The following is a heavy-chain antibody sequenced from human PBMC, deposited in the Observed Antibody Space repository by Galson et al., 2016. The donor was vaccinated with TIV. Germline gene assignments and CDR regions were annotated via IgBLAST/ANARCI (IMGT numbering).Heavy chain of an antibody. D-gene: IGHD3-22*01. CDR1: GFTFSSHA. CDR2: ISGGGGST. CDR3: AKIDSSGYNYGGRFVY. V-gene: IGHV3-23*01. J-gene: IGHJ4*02. Sequence: SLRLSCAASGFTFSSHAITWVRQAPGKGLECISAISGGGGSTYHTDSVKGRFTISRDNSKNTVFLQMNSLRVEDTAVYYCAKIDSSGYNYGGRFVYWGQGTLVTVSS.